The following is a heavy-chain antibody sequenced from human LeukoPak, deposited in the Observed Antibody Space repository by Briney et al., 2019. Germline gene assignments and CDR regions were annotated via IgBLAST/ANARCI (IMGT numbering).Heavy chain of an antibody. CDR2: MSPNSGDT. CDR3: ARGPPNWGYDY. J-gene: IGHJ4*02. V-gene: IGHV1-8*01. Sequence: ASVKVSCTASGYTFTIYDFNWVRQATGQRPEWMGWMSPNSGDTGYAQKFQDRVTMTRSTSISTAYMELSSLRSDDTAVYYCARGPPNWGYDYWGPGTLVTVSS. D-gene: IGHD7-27*01. CDR1: GYTFTIYD.